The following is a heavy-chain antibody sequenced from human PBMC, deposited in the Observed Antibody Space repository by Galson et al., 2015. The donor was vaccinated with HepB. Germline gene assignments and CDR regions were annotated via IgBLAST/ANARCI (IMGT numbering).Heavy chain of an antibody. J-gene: IGHJ4*02. Sequence: SVKVSCKASGYTFTGHYMHWVRQAPGQGLEWMGRINPNSGGTYYAQKFQGRVTMTRDTSISTAYMELSRLRSDDTVVYYCARDRRSLLYYFASSGGFDYWGQGTLVTVSS. V-gene: IGHV1-2*05. CDR3: ARDRRSLLYYFASSGGFDY. D-gene: IGHD3-22*01. CDR1: GYTFTGHY. CDR2: INPNSGGT.